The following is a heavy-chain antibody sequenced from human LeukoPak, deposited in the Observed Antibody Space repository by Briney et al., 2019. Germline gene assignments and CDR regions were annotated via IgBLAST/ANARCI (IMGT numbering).Heavy chain of an antibody. Sequence: PGGSLRLSCAASGFILSSYWMHWVRQAPGKGLVWVSHINSDGSSTTYADSVKGRFTISRDNAESTLYLQMNSLRAEDTAVYYCARGRTTVTTKGITYYFDYWGQGTLVTVSS. CDR3: ARGRTTVTTKGITYYFDY. CDR1: GFILSSYW. D-gene: IGHD4-17*01. J-gene: IGHJ4*02. V-gene: IGHV3-74*01. CDR2: INSDGSST.